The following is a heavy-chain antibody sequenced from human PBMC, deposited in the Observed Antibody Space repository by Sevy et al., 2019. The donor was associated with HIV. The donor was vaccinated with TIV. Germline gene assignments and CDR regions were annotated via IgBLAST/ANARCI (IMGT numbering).Heavy chain of an antibody. J-gene: IGHJ6*02. Sequence: GGSLRLSCAASGFSFSRSPMHWVRQAPGKGLEWMAVMSYNGNKKYSEDSVKGRFIISRDDSKNTLYLQMNSLRVEDTAVYYCAREGFQTGGLIVSYGMDVWGQGTTVTVSS. D-gene: IGHD3-16*02. CDR2: MSYNGNKK. CDR3: AREGFQTGGLIVSYGMDV. CDR1: GFSFSRSP. V-gene: IGHV3-30*04.